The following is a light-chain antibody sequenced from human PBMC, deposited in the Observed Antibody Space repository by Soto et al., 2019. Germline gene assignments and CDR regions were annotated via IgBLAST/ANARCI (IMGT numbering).Light chain of an antibody. V-gene: IGLV1-44*01. CDR3: AAWDVSLVV. CDR2: SDN. J-gene: IGLJ2*01. Sequence: QLVLTQPPSASGTPGQRVTIPCSGSSSNIGTNTVIWYQQLPGAAPKLLIYSDNQRPSGVPDRFSGSKSGTSASLAISGLQSEDEADYYCAAWDVSLVVFGGGTQLTVL. CDR1: SSNIGTNT.